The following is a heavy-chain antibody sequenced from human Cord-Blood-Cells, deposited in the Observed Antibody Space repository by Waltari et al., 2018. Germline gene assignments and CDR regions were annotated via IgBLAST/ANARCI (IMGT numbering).Heavy chain of an antibody. CDR1: GDSVSSNSDA. CDR2: TYYRSKWYN. J-gene: IGHJ2*01. Sequence: QVQLQQSGPGLVKPSQTLSLTCAISGDSVSSNSDAWNWIRQSPSRALEWLGRTYYRSKWYNDYAVSVKSRITINPDTSKNQFSLQLNSVTPEDTAVYYCARDVGTQTGDKDWYFDLWGRGTLVTVSS. CDR3: ARDVGTQTGDKDWYFDL. D-gene: IGHD7-27*01. V-gene: IGHV6-1*01.